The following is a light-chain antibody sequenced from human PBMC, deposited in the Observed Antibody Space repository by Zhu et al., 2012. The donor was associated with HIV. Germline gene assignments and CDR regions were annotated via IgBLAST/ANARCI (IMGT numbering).Light chain of an antibody. V-gene: IGKV3-20*01. CDR1: QGVSGND. J-gene: IGKJ4*01. CDR3: QQYGNSPLT. CDR2: GAS. Sequence: VLTQSPGTLSLSPGERVTLSCRASQGVSGNDVAWYQQNPGQAPRLLIYGASRRATGIPDRFSGSGSGTDFTLTISRLEPEDFAVYYCQQYGNSPLTFGGGTKVEIK.